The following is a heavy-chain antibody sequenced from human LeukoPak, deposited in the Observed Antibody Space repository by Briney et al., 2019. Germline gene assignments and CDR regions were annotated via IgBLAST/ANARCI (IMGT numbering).Heavy chain of an antibody. J-gene: IGHJ4*02. V-gene: IGHV4-38-2*02. Sequence: SQTLSLTCTVSGYSISSGYYWGWIWQPPGKGLEWIGRIYHSGSTYYTPSLKSRVTISVDTSKNQFSLKLRSVTAADTAVYYCARDASGSYSSGYWGQGTLVTVSS. CDR2: IYHSGST. CDR1: GYSISSGYY. D-gene: IGHD1-26*01. CDR3: ARDASGSYSSGY.